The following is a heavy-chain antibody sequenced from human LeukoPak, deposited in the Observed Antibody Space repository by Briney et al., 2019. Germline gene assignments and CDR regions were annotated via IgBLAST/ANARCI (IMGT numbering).Heavy chain of an antibody. D-gene: IGHD6-19*01. Sequence: SETPSLTCAVYGGSFSGYYWSWIRQPPGKGLEWIGEINHSGSTNYNPSLKSRVTISVDTSKNQFSLKLSSVTAADTAMYYCARETRSSGWFDYWGQGSLVTVSS. J-gene: IGHJ4*02. V-gene: IGHV4-34*01. CDR3: ARETRSSGWFDY. CDR1: GGSFSGYY. CDR2: INHSGST.